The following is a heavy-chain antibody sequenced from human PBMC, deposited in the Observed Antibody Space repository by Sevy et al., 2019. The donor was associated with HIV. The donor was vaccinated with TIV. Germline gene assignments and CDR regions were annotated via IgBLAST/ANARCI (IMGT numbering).Heavy chain of an antibody. D-gene: IGHD2-2*01. CDR3: AKDRVAVVGHASDS. V-gene: IGHV3-23*01. Sequence: GGSLRLSCAASGFPFSSYAMNWVRQAPGKGLEWVSAISGSGGSPYYADSVKGRFTISRDNSKNTLYLQMNSLRSEDTAIYYCAKDRVAVVGHASDSWGQGTMVTVSS. J-gene: IGHJ3*02. CDR2: ISGSGGSP. CDR1: GFPFSSYA.